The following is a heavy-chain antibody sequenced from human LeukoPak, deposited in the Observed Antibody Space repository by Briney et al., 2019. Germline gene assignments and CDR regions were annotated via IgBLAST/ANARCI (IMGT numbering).Heavy chain of an antibody. D-gene: IGHD1-26*01. V-gene: IGHV3-23*01. CDR1: GFTSSSYA. CDR2: ISGSGGST. Sequence: GGSLRLSCAASGFTSSSYAMSWVRQAPGKGLEWVSAISGSGGSTYYADSVKGRLTISRDNSKNTLYLQMNSLRAEDTAVYYCAKDPKIYSGTLNWSDPWGQGTLVTVSS. CDR3: AKDPKIYSGTLNWSDP. J-gene: IGHJ5*02.